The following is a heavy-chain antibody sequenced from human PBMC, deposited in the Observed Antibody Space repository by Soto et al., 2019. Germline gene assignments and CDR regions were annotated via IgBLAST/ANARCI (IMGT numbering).Heavy chain of an antibody. CDR1: GFTFSSYG. CDR3: ARDMVRGVINNYFDY. J-gene: IGHJ4*02. D-gene: IGHD3-10*01. V-gene: IGHV3-33*01. CDR2: IWYDGSNK. Sequence: QVQLVESGGGVVQPGRSLRLSCAASGFTFSSYGMHWVRQAPDKGLEWVAVIWYDGSNKYYADSVKGRFTISRDNSKNTLYLQMNSLRAEDTAVYYCARDMVRGVINNYFDYWGQGTLVTVSS.